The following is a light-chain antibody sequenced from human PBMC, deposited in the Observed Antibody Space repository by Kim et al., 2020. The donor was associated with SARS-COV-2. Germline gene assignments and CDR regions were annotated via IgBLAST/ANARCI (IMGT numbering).Light chain of an antibody. CDR1: SLRSYY. J-gene: IGLJ1*01. V-gene: IGLV3-19*01. CDR2: GKN. Sequence: SSELTQDPAVSVALGQTVRITCQGDSLRSYYASWYQQKPGQAPVLVIYGKNNRPSGIPDRFSGSSSGNTASLTITGAQAEEEADYYCHSRDSSGNLYVFGTGTKVTVL. CDR3: HSRDSSGNLYV.